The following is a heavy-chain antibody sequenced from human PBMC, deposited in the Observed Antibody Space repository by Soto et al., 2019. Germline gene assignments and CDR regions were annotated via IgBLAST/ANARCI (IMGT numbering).Heavy chain of an antibody. CDR1: GYSFTTHW. CDR3: ARPQGAGDSGYYYYGMDV. J-gene: IGHJ6*02. V-gene: IGHV5-10-1*04. CDR2: IDPSNSYI. Sequence: PGESLKISCQGSGYSFTTHWITWVRQTPGKGLEWMGRIDPSNSYINYSPSFQGQVTISVDKSISTAYLQWSSLKASDTAMYYCARPQGAGDSGYYYYGMDVWGQGATVTVSS. D-gene: IGHD3-16*01.